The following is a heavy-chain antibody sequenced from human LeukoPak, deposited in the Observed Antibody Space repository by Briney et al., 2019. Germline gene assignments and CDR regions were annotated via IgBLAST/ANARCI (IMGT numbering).Heavy chain of an antibody. J-gene: IGHJ6*02. V-gene: IGHV3-21*01. CDR2: ISRSGSYI. Sequence: GGSLRLSCAVSGFTFSSDSMNWVRQAPGKGLEWVSSISRSGSYIYYADSVKGRFTISRDNSKNTLYLQMNSLRAEDTAVYYCARVQSAYYYYYGMDVWGQGTTVTVSS. CDR1: GFTFSSDS. CDR3: ARVQSAYYYYYGMDV.